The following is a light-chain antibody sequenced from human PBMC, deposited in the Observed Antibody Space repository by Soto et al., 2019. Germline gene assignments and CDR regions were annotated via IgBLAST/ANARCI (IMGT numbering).Light chain of an antibody. CDR1: QSVSSSY. J-gene: IGKJ4*01. Sequence: EIVLTQSPGTLSLSPGERATLSCRASQSVSSSYLAWYQQKPGQAPRQLIYGASSRATGIPDRFSGSGSGTDFTLTITILELEDLAVYYCQRYRTSFGGGTRVESK. V-gene: IGKV3-20*01. CDR3: QRYRTS. CDR2: GAS.